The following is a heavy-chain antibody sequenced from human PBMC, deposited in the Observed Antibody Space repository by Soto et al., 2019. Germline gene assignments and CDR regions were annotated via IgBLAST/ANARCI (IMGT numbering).Heavy chain of an antibody. CDR2: IYYSGST. Sequence: SETLSLTCTVSGGSISSGGYYWSWIRQHPGKGLEWIGYIYYSGSTYYNPSLKIRVTISVDTSKNQFSLKLSSVTAADTAVYYCARWEDYDYYFDYWGQGTLVTVSS. CDR1: GGSISSGGYY. V-gene: IGHV4-31*03. J-gene: IGHJ4*02. CDR3: ARWEDYDYYFDY. D-gene: IGHD5-12*01.